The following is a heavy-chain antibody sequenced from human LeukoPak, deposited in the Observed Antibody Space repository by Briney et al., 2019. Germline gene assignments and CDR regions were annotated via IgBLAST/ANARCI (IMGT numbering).Heavy chain of an antibody. V-gene: IGHV3-21*01. CDR2: ISSSSSYI. Sequence: KAGGSLRLSCAASGFTFSSYSMNWVRQAPGKGLEWVSSISSSSSYIYYADSVKGRFTISRDNAKNSLYLQMNSLRAEDTAVYYCARVVSEYYYDSGGYYSHWGQGTLVTVSS. J-gene: IGHJ4*02. D-gene: IGHD3-22*01. CDR3: ARVVSEYYYDSGGYYSH. CDR1: GFTFSSYS.